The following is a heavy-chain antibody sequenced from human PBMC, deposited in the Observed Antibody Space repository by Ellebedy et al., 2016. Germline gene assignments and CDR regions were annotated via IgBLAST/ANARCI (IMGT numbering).Heavy chain of an antibody. CDR3: ARSSAVGWYFDL. J-gene: IGHJ2*01. D-gene: IGHD3-10*01. Sequence: GSLRLXXAVYGGSFGAYYWNWLRQPPGKGLEWIGQINHSGSTNYNPSLKSRVTISVDTSKTQFSLKLTSVTAADTAVYYCARSSAVGWYFDLWGRGTLVTVSS. CDR1: GGSFGAYY. CDR2: INHSGST. V-gene: IGHV4-34*01.